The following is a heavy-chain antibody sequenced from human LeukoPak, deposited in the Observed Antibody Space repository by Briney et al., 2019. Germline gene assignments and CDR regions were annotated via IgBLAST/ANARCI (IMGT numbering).Heavy chain of an antibody. CDR2: ISYDGRNK. J-gene: IGHJ4*02. Sequence: GGSLRLFCAASGFTFSSYGIHWVRQAPGKGLEWVAAISYDGRNKEYVDSVQGRFTISRDNSKNTLYLQMNSLRAEDTAVYNCAKDRGYSHGFDYWGQGTLVTVSS. D-gene: IGHD5-18*01. CDR1: GFTFSSYG. V-gene: IGHV3-30*18. CDR3: AKDRGYSHGFDY.